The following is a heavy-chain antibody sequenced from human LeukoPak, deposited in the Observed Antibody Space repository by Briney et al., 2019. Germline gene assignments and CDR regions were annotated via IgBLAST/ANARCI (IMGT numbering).Heavy chain of an antibody. J-gene: IGHJ6*02. D-gene: IGHD3-10*01. Sequence: SETLSLTCTVSGGSISSYYWSWIRQPPGKGLDWIGYIYYTGSTNYNPSLKSRVTLSVDTSKNQFSLKLSSVTAADTAVYYCARGVTMVRGVIIKDYYGMDVWGQGTTVTVSS. CDR3: ARGVTMVRGVIIKDYYGMDV. V-gene: IGHV4-59*13. CDR2: IYYTGST. CDR1: GGSISSYY.